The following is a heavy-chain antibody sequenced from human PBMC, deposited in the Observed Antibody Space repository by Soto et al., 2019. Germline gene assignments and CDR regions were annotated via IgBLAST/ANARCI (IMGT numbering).Heavy chain of an antibody. J-gene: IGHJ4*02. CDR2: IYYSGNT. CDR1: GASISNGAFY. D-gene: IGHD5-18*01. CDR3: AKESRSGYSYGTLDS. Sequence: LSLTCSVSGASISNGAFYWSWIRQHPGKGLEWIGYIYYSGNTYFNPSLKSRVSISKDTSKNQLSLKLRSVTAADTAVYYCAKESRSGYSYGTLDSWGQGTLVTVSS. V-gene: IGHV4-31*03.